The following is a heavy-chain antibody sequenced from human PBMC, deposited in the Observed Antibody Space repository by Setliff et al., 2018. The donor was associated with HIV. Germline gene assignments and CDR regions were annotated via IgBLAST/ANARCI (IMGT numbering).Heavy chain of an antibody. CDR3: ARGTYYYETSGYHYDKTWAGTCFDY. D-gene: IGHD3-22*01. V-gene: IGHV4-39*07. CDR2: MYYSGNT. CDR1: GGSIRSSSYY. J-gene: IGHJ4*02. Sequence: SETLSLTCIVSGGSIRSSSYYWGWIRLPPGKGLEWIGSMYYSGNTYYNQSLKSRVTISLDKSKNQFSLKLTSVTAADTAVYYCARGTYYYETSGYHYDKTWAGTCFDYWGQGTRVTAPQ.